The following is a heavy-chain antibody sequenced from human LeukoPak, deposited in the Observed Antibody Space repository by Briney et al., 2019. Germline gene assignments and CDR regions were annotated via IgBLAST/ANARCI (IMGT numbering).Heavy chain of an antibody. V-gene: IGHV1-18*01. D-gene: IGHD6-19*01. J-gene: IGHJ4*02. Sequence: ASLKSSSEASSNTVTSYVISCVRQAPGQGLEWIGWISAYNGNTNYAQKLQGRVTMTTDTSTSTAYMELRSLRSDDTAVYYCARDEGSSGWYQGSTVGHWGQGTLVTVSS. CDR3: ARDEGSSGWYQGSTVGH. CDR1: SNTVTSYV. CDR2: ISAYNGNT.